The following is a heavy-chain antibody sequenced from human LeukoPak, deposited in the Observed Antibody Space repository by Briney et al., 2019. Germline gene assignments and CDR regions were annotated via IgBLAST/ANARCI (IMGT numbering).Heavy chain of an antibody. CDR2: ISGSGDGT. CDR3: ATRLNLYCSGGSCFSRLDY. V-gene: IGHV3-23*01. Sequence: GGSLRLSCAASGFTFSSYAMTWVRQAPGKGLEWVSAISGSGDGTYYADSVKGRFTISRDNSKNTLYLQMNSLRAEDTAVYYCATRLNLYCSGGSCFSRLDYWGQGTLVTVPS. J-gene: IGHJ4*02. D-gene: IGHD2-15*01. CDR1: GFTFSSYA.